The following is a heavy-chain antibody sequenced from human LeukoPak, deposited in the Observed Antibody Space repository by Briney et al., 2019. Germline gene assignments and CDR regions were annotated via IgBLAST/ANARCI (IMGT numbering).Heavy chain of an antibody. Sequence: PGGSLRLSCAASGFTVSNNRLSWARQLPGKGLVWVSRISPTGGTTSYADSVKGRFTVSRDNAKNTLYLQVNNLRAEDTAVYYCARGPNSNWSGLDFWGQGTLLTVSS. CDR3: ARGPNSNWSGLDF. D-gene: IGHD6-6*01. CDR2: ISPTGGTT. V-gene: IGHV3-74*01. CDR1: GFTVSNNR. J-gene: IGHJ4*02.